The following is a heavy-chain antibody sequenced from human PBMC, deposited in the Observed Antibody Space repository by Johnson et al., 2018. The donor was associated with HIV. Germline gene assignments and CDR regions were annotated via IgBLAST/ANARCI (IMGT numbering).Heavy chain of an antibody. Sequence: QVQLVESGGGVVQPGRSLRLSCAASGFTFSSYAMHWVRQATGKGLEWVAIISYDGNNKYYADSVKGRFTISRDNSKNTLYLQMNSLIAEDTAIYYCAKDLRLAARPGDAFHLWGQGTMVTVSS. J-gene: IGHJ3*01. CDR2: ISYDGNNK. V-gene: IGHV3-30*04. CDR1: GFTFSSYA. D-gene: IGHD6-6*01. CDR3: AKDLRLAARPGDAFHL.